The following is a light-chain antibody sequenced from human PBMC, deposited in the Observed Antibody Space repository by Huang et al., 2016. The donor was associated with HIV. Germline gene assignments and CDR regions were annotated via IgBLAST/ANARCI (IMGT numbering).Light chain of an antibody. CDR3: QQYSSTPWT. J-gene: IGKJ1*01. CDR1: QGITNS. Sequence: DIQMTQSPFSLSASVGDRVTITCRARQGITNSLAWYQQKAGEAPKLLLYAASKLEEGVPSRFSGSGSGTAYTLTISSLQPEDFATYYCQQYSSTPWTFGQGTKVEIK. CDR2: AAS. V-gene: IGKV1-NL1*01.